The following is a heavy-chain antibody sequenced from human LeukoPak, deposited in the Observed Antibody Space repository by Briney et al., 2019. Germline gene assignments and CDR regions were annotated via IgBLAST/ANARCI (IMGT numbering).Heavy chain of an antibody. V-gene: IGHV3-30*18. D-gene: IGHD3-16*02. CDR2: ISYDGSNK. CDR1: GFSFSSYS. CDR3: AKDYDYVWGSYRYTGHAFDI. J-gene: IGHJ3*02. Sequence: GGSLRLSCAASGFSFSSYSMHWVRQAPGKGLEWVAVISYDGSNKYYADSVKGRFTISRDNSKNTLYLQMNSLRAEDTAVYYCAKDYDYVWGSYRYTGHAFDIWGQGTMVTVSS.